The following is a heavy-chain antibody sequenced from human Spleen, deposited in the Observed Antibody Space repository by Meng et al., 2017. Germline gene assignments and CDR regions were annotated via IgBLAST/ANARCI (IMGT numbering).Heavy chain of an antibody. J-gene: IGHJ4*02. Sequence: VQLNQLVSRLLEPSETLSLTCVVSGGSFSDYYWSWIRQPPGKGLEWIGEINHSGSTNYNPSLESRATISVDTSQNKLSLNLRFVTAADSAVYYCARGPTTMAHDFDYWGQGTLVTVSS. V-gene: IGHV4-34*01. D-gene: IGHD4-11*01. CDR3: ARGPTTMAHDFDY. CDR1: GGSFSDYY. CDR2: INHSGST.